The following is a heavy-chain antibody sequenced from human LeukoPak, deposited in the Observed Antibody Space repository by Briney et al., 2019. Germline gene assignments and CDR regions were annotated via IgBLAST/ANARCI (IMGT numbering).Heavy chain of an antibody. V-gene: IGHV4-34*01. Sequence: GSLTLSCAASGFTFSTYWMSWIRQPPGKGLEWIGEINHSGSTNYNPSLKSRVTISVDTSKNQFSLKLSSVTAADTAVYYCARRNYYGLSFDYWGQGTLVTVSS. CDR1: GFTFSTYW. J-gene: IGHJ4*02. CDR3: ARRNYYGLSFDY. CDR2: INHSGST. D-gene: IGHD3-10*01.